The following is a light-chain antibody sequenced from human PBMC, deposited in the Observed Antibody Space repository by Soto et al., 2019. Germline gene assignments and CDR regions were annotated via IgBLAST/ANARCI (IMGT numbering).Light chain of an antibody. CDR3: CSYAGSSTPHHV. V-gene: IGLV2-23*01. CDR1: SSDVGSYNF. J-gene: IGLJ1*01. Sequence: QSALTQPASVSGSPGQAITISCTATSSDVGSYNFVSWYQQHPGKAPKLMIYEGSRRPTGVSNRFSGSKSGNTASLTISGLQAEDEADYYCCSYAGSSTPHHVFGTGTKLTVL. CDR2: EGS.